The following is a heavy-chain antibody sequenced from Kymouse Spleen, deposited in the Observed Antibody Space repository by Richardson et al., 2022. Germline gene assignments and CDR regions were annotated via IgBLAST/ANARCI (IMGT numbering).Heavy chain of an antibody. CDR1: GGSFSGYY. D-gene: IGHD3-3*01. V-gene: IGHV4-34*01. J-gene: IGHJ4*02. CDR3: ASQYDFWSGSARDY. CDR2: INHSGST. Sequence: QVQLQQWGAGLLKPSETLSLTCAVYGGSFSGYYWSWIRQPPGKGLEWIGEINHSGSTNYNPSLKSRVTISVDTSKNQFSLKLSSVTAADTAVYYCASQYDFWSGSARDYWGQGTLVTVSS.